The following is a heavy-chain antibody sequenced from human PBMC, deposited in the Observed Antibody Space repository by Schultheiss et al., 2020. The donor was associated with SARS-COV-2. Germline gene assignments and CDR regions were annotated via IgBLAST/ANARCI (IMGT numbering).Heavy chain of an antibody. Sequence: SETLSLTCTVSGGSISSYYWSWIRQPPGKGLEWIGYIYHSGSTYYNPSLKSRVTISVDRSKNQFSLKLSSVTAADTAVYYCANSIWQIDYWGQGTLVTVSS. CDR2: IYHSGST. D-gene: IGHD5/OR15-5a*01. V-gene: IGHV4-59*12. J-gene: IGHJ4*02. CDR3: ANSIWQIDY. CDR1: GGSISSYY.